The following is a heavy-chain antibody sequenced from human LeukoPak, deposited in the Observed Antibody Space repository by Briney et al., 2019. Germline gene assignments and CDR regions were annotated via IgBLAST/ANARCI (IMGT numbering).Heavy chain of an antibody. J-gene: IGHJ4*02. V-gene: IGHV4-39*01. CDR2: IYYSGRT. CDR1: GGSISSGGYY. D-gene: IGHD6-6*01. CDR3: ASRYSSSLHFDY. Sequence: PSQTLSLTCTVSGGSISSGGYYWSWIRQHPGKGLEWIGSIYYSGRTYYNPSLKSRVTISVDTSKNQFSLRLRSVTAADTAVYYCASRYSSSLHFDYWGQGTLVTVSS.